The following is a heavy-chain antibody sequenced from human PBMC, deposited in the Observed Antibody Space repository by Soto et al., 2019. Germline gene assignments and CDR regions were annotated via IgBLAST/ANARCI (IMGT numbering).Heavy chain of an antibody. CDR2: ISWNSGSI. Sequence: EVQLVESGGGLVQPGRSLRLSCAASGFTFDDYAMHWVRQAPGKGLEWVSGISWNSGSIGYADSVKGRFTISRDNAKNSLYLQMNSLRAEDTALYYCAKEGLAAASSGFYFDLWGRGTLVTVSS. CDR3: AKEGLAAASSGFYFDL. CDR1: GFTFDDYA. D-gene: IGHD6-13*01. J-gene: IGHJ2*01. V-gene: IGHV3-9*01.